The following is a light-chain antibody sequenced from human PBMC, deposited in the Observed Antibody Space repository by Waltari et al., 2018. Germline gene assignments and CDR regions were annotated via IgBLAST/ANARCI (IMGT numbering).Light chain of an antibody. CDR3: QHYVRLPVT. J-gene: IGKJ1*01. CDR2: DTS. V-gene: IGKV3-20*01. CDR1: QSFSRA. Sequence: EIVLTQSPGKLSLSPGERATLPCRASQSFSRALAWYQQKPGQPPRLLIYDTSTRAIGVPDRFSGGGSGTDFSLTISRLEPEDFAVYYCQHYVRLPVTFGQGTTVEIK.